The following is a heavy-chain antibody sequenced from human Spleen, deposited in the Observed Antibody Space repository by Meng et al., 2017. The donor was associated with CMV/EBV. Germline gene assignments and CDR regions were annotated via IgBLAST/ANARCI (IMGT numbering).Heavy chain of an antibody. D-gene: IGHD2-21*01. J-gene: IGHJ5*02. V-gene: IGHV3-23*01. Sequence: GESLKISCAASGFTFSSYAMSWVRQAPGKGLEWVSTISSSRVGSTYYADSVKGRFTISRDNSKNTLYLQMNSLRAEDTAVYYCAKSYCRGDCPAWFDPWGQGTLVTVSS. CDR1: GFTFSSYA. CDR3: AKSYCRGDCPAWFDP. CDR2: ISSSRVGST.